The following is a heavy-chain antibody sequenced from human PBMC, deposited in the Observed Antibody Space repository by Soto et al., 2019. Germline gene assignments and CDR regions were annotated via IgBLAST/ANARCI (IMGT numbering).Heavy chain of an antibody. J-gene: IGHJ4*02. D-gene: IGHD5-18*01. CDR1: GGTFSSYA. CDR2: IIPIFGTA. V-gene: IGHV1-69*01. CDR3: ARGAKDTAMVTAFDY. Sequence: QVQLVQSGAEGKKPGPWVKVSCKASGGTFSSYAISWVRQAPGQGLEWMGGIIPIFGTANYAQKFQGRVTLTADDSTSTAYMELSSLRSEDTAVYYCARGAKDTAMVTAFDYWGQGTLVTVSS.